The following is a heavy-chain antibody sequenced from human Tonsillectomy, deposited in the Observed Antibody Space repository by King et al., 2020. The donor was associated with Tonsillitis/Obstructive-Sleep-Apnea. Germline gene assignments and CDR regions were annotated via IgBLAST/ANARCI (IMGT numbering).Heavy chain of an antibody. Sequence: QLVESGGGLVKPGGSLRLSCAASGFTFSTYSMNWVRQAPGKGLEWVSAISTSSSDIYYADSLKGRLTISRDDAKSSLYLQIDSLRAEDTAVYYCARDFSVSGGDGFYYFYMDVWGKGTTVTVSS. J-gene: IGHJ6*03. CDR3: ARDFSVSGGDGFYYFYMDV. V-gene: IGHV3-21*01. D-gene: IGHD5-24*01. CDR1: GFTFSTYS. CDR2: ISTSSSDI.